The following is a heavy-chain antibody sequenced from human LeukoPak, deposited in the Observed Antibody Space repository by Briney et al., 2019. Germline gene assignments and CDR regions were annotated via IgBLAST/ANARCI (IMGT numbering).Heavy chain of an antibody. Sequence: SETLSLTCTVSGGSISSGGYYWSWIRQHPGKGLEWIGYIYYSGGTYYNPSLKSRVTISVDTSKNQFSLKLSSVTAADTAVYYCARTADGSGSYSDYWGQGTLVTVSS. CDR2: IYYSGGT. CDR3: ARTADGSGSYSDY. D-gene: IGHD3-10*01. V-gene: IGHV4-31*03. J-gene: IGHJ4*02. CDR1: GGSISSGGYY.